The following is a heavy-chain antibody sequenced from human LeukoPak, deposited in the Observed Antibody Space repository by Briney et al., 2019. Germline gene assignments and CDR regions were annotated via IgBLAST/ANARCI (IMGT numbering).Heavy chain of an antibody. J-gene: IGHJ5*02. CDR3: AKGFSVRGRFDP. Sequence: GGSLRLSCVASGLTFSSKSMSWVRQPPGMGLEWVSGISVSGITVYADSVKGRLTISRDNSKNTLYLQMNNLRAEDTALYYCAKGFSVRGRFDPWGQGTQVTVSS. CDR2: ISVSGIT. CDR1: GLTFSSKS. D-gene: IGHD2-15*01. V-gene: IGHV3-23*01.